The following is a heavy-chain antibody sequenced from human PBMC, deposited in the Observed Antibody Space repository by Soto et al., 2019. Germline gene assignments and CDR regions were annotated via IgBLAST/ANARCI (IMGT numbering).Heavy chain of an antibody. J-gene: IGHJ3*02. CDR1: GSTFTNYG. CDR2: ISAYNGNT. CDR3: ARGILRHFDWCLGDDTFDI. Sequence: ASVKVSCKTSGSTFTNYGITWVRQAPGQGLEWMGWISAYNGNTNYAQKVKGRVTMTTDTSTSTAYMELRSLTSDDTAVYYCARGILRHFDWCLGDDTFDIWGQGTMVTVSS. V-gene: IGHV1-18*01. D-gene: IGHD3-9*01.